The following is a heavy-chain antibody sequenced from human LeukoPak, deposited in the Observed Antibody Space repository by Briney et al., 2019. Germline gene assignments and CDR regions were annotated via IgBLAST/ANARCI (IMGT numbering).Heavy chain of an antibody. CDR1: GGSISSGDYF. CDR3: TRDVPRSSGYPDN. Sequence: SETLSLTCTVSGGSISSGDYFWSWIRQHPGKGLEWIGYIYYSGSTYYDPSLKSRVAISVDTSKNQFSLTVSSVTAADTAVYYCTRDVPRSSGYPDNWGQGTLVTVSS. D-gene: IGHD3-22*01. V-gene: IGHV4-31*03. CDR2: IYYSGST. J-gene: IGHJ4*02.